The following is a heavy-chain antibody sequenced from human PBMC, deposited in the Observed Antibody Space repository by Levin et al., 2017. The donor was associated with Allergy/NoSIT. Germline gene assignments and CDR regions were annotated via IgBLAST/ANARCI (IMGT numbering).Heavy chain of an antibody. D-gene: IGHD3-3*01. CDR1: GFTFSSYW. J-gene: IGHJ6*02. CDR2: INSDGSST. V-gene: IGHV3-74*01. CDR3: ARQEPFEGVVIMGAPYYYYYGMDV. Sequence: GESLKISCAASGFTFSSYWMHWVRQAPGKGLVWVSRINSDGSSTSYADSVKGRFTISRDNAKNTLYLQMNSLRAEDTAVYYCARQEPFEGVVIMGAPYYYYYGMDVWGQGTTVTVSS.